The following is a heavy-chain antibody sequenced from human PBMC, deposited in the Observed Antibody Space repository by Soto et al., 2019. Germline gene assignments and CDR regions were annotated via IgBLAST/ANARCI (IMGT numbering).Heavy chain of an antibody. Sequence: PXATLCLTCADSGGSISSSNWWSWVRQPPGKGLEWIGEIYHSGSTNYNPSLKSRVTISVDKSKNQFSLKLSSVTAADTAVYYCAREAVDSYGHGAFDIWGQGTMVTVSS. CDR2: IYHSGST. CDR1: GGSISSSNW. D-gene: IGHD5-18*01. CDR3: AREAVDSYGHGAFDI. V-gene: IGHV4-4*02. J-gene: IGHJ3*02.